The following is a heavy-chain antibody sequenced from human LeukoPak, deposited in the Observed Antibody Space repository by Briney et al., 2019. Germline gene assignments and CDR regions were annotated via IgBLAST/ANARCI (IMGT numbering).Heavy chain of an antibody. CDR3: AKDIAAAGDY. Sequence: GGSLRLSCAASGFIFSSYALTWVRQAPGKGLEWVAVISGSGSSRYYADSVKGRFTISRDNSKNTVFLQMKSLRVEDTAIYYCAKDIAAAGDYWGQGTLVTVSS. V-gene: IGHV3-23*01. D-gene: IGHD6-13*01. CDR2: ISGSGSSR. CDR1: GFIFSSYA. J-gene: IGHJ4*02.